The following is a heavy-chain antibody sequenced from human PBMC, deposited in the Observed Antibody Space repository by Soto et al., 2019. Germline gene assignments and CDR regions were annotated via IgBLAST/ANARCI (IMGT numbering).Heavy chain of an antibody. J-gene: IGHJ4*02. D-gene: IGHD2-21*02. CDR3: ARDSPSLAYCGGDCYSIDY. CDR2: INPNSGGT. CDR1: GYSFTDYY. V-gene: IGHV1-2*02. Sequence: ASVKVSCKTSGYSFTDYYMHWVRQAPGQGLEWMGWINPNSGGTNYPRKFQGRVTMTRDTSLNTVYMDVTRLRSDDTAVYYCARDSPSLAYCGGDCYSIDYWGPGTLVTVSS.